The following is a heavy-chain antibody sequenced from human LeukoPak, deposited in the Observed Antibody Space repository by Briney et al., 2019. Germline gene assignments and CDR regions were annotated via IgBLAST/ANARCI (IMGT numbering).Heavy chain of an antibody. CDR2: ISGSGDST. CDR1: RFTFSNYA. CDR3: AKQRSYSSSWHKFDP. V-gene: IGHV3-23*01. Sequence: GGSLRLSCAASRFTFSNYAMSWVRQAPGRGLEWVSAISGSGDSTYYADLVKGRFTISRDNSRSTLSLRLNSLRAEDTAVYYCAKQRSYSSSWHKFDPWGQGTLVTVSS. J-gene: IGHJ5*02. D-gene: IGHD6-13*01.